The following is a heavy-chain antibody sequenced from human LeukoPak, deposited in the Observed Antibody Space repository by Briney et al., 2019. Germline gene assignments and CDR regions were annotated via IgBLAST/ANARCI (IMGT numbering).Heavy chain of an antibody. D-gene: IGHD3-22*01. CDR1: GFTFSNYA. J-gene: IGHJ4*02. CDR2: ISYDGINK. Sequence: QAGKSLRLSCTASGFTFSNYAMHWVRQAPGKGLERVAVISYDGINKYYADSVKGRFTISRDSSKNTLYLQMNSLRAEDTAVYYCATEEGSNYYASSVSPDYWGQGTLVTVSS. CDR3: ATEEGSNYYASSVSPDY. V-gene: IGHV3-30-3*01.